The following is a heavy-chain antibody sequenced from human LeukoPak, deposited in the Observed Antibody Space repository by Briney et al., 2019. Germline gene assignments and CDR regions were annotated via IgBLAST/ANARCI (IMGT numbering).Heavy chain of an antibody. CDR2: ISAYNGNT. V-gene: IGHV1-18*01. D-gene: IGHD2-2*02. CDR1: GGTFSSYA. J-gene: IGHJ4*02. CDR3: ARGYQLLYTPIPFDY. Sequence: GASVKVSCKASGGTFSSYAISWVRQAPGQGLEWMGWISAYNGNTNYAQKLQGRVTMTTDTSTSTAYMELRSLRSDDTAVYYCARGYQLLYTPIPFDYWGQGTLVTVSS.